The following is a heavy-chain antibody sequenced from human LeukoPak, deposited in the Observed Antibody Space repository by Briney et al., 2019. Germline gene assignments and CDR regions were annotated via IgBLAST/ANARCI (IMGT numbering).Heavy chain of an antibody. Sequence: ASVKVSCKASGYTFTSYYMHWVRQAPGQGLEWMGIINPSGGSTSYAQKFQGRVTMTRDMSTSTVYMELSSLRSEDTAVYYCARDHRIAAAIKRAANWFDPWGQGTLVTVSS. CDR3: ARDHRIAAAIKRAANWFDP. CDR2: INPSGGST. D-gene: IGHD6-13*01. CDR1: GYTFTSYY. J-gene: IGHJ5*02. V-gene: IGHV1-46*01.